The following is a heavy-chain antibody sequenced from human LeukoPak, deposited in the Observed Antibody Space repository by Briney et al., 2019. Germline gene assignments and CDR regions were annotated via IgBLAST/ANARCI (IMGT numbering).Heavy chain of an antibody. CDR1: GFTFSSYA. V-gene: IGHV3-23*01. J-gene: IGHJ4*02. Sequence: GGSLRLSCAASGFTFSSYAMSWVRQAPGKGLEWVSAISGSGGSKYYADSVKGRFTISRDNSKNTLYLQMNSLRAEDTALYYFAKATYDSSGEYDYWGQGTLVTVSS. D-gene: IGHD3-22*01. CDR2: ISGSGGSK. CDR3: AKATYDSSGEYDY.